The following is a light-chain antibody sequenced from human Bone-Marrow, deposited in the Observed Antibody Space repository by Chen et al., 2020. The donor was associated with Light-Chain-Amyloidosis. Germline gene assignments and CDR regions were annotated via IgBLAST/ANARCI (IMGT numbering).Light chain of an antibody. CDR1: QSISGGS. V-gene: IGKV3-20*01. CDR3: QHYGRSVT. J-gene: IGKJ4*01. Sequence: EIVLTQSPGTLSLSPGERATLSCRASQSISGGSLAWYQQKPGQTPRLLVYSVSITATGVPDRFSGSGSGTDFTLTISRLEPEDFTVYYCQHYGRSVTFGGGTKLE. CDR2: SVS.